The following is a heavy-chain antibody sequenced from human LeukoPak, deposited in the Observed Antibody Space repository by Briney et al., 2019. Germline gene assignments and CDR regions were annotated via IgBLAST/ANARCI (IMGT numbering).Heavy chain of an antibody. Sequence: GASVKASCKASGYTFSSYDINWVRQATGQGLEWMGWMNPNSGNTGYAQKFQGRLNVTRNTSISTAYMELSSLRSEDTAVYYCARRVGSGWPVQHWGQGTLVTVSS. J-gene: IGHJ1*01. CDR1: GYTFSSYD. CDR3: ARRVGSGWPVQH. CDR2: MNPNSGNT. V-gene: IGHV1-8*01. D-gene: IGHD6-19*01.